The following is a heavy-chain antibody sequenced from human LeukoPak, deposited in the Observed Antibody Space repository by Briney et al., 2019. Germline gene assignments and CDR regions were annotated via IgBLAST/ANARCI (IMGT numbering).Heavy chain of an antibody. CDR3: ARTVPMALIKQVENWFDP. Sequence: SETLSLTCTVSGGSISSSSYYWGWIRQPPGKGLEWIGSIYYSGSTYYNPSLKSRVTISVDTSKNQFSLKLSSVTAADTAVYYCARTVPMALIKQVENWFDPWGQGTLVTVSS. CDR1: GGSISSSSYY. CDR2: IYYSGST. J-gene: IGHJ5*02. D-gene: IGHD3-10*01. V-gene: IGHV4-39*07.